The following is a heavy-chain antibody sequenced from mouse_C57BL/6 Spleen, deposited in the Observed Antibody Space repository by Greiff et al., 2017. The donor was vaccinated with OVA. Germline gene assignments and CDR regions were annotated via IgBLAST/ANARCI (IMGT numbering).Heavy chain of an antibody. CDR2: ISYSGST. J-gene: IGHJ1*03. CDR1: GYSITSGYD. Sequence: EVQVVESGPGMVKPSQSLSLTCTVTGYSITSGYDWHWIRHFPGNKLEWMGYISYSGSTNYNPSLKSRISITHDTSKNHFFLKLNSVTTEDTATYYCARVGNWDWYFDVWGTGTTVTVSS. CDR3: ARVGNWDWYFDV. V-gene: IGHV3-1*01. D-gene: IGHD4-1*01.